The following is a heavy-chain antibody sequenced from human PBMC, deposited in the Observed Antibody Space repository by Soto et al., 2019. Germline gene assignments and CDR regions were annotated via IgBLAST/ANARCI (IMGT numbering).Heavy chain of an antibody. CDR2: TYYRSKWYN. D-gene: IGHD5-12*01. Sequence: PSQTLSLTCAISGDSVSSNSAAWNWIRQSPSRGPEWLGRTYYRSKWYNDYAVSVKSRITINPDTSKNQFSLQLNSVTPEDTAVYYCARDRVEMATIMRIYYYYYYGMDVWGQGTTVTVSS. CDR3: ARDRVEMATIMRIYYYYYYGMDV. V-gene: IGHV6-1*01. J-gene: IGHJ6*02. CDR1: GDSVSSNSAA.